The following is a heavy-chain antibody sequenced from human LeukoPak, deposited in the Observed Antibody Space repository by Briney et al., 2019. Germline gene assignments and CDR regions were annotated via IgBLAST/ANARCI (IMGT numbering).Heavy chain of an antibody. D-gene: IGHD2-21*02. CDR2: INHSGST. Sequence: PSETPSLTCAVYGGSFSGYYWSWIRQPPGKGLEWIGEINHSGSTNYNPSLKSRVAISVDTSKNQFSLKLSSVTAADTAVYYCARPKVVVTAIPAFDIWGQGTMVTVSS. J-gene: IGHJ3*02. CDR3: ARPKVVVTAIPAFDI. V-gene: IGHV4-34*01. CDR1: GGSFSGYY.